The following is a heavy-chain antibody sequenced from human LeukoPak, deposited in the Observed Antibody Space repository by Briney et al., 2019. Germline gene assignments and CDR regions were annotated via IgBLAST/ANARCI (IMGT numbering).Heavy chain of an antibody. CDR1: GFTFSSYS. CDR3: AKDNYYDSSGCFDY. CDR2: ISGSGGST. Sequence: PGGSLRLSCAASGFTFSSYSMNWVRQAPGKGLEWVSAISGSGGSTYYADSVKGRFTISRDNSKNTLYLQMNSLRAEDTAVYYCAKDNYYDSSGCFDYWGQGTLVTVSS. D-gene: IGHD3-22*01. J-gene: IGHJ4*02. V-gene: IGHV3-23*01.